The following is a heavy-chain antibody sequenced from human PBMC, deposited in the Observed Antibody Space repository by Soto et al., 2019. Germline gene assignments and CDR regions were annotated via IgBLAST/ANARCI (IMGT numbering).Heavy chain of an antibody. CDR2: IYYSGST. J-gene: IGHJ6*02. D-gene: IGHD1-26*01. CDR3: ARDIRVPKIGEPHVGQYYYYGMDV. CDR1: GGSISSGGYY. V-gene: IGHV4-31*03. Sequence: QVQLQESGPGLVKPSQTLSLTCTVSGGSISSGGYYWSWIRQHPGKGLEWIGYIYYSGSTYYNPSLKSRVTISVDPSKNQFSLKLSSVTAADTAVYYCARDIRVPKIGEPHVGQYYYYGMDVWGQGTTVTVSS.